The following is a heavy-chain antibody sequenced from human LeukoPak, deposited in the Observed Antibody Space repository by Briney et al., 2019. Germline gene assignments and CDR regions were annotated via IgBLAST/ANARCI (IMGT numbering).Heavy chain of an antibody. J-gene: IGHJ4*02. D-gene: IGHD5-12*01. V-gene: IGHV4-59*12. Sequence: SETLSLTCTVSGDSIDSYYWSWIRQPPGKGLEWIGYIYYRGTTSYNPFLKSRVTISVDTSKNQFSLKLNSVTAADTAVFYCARLPRYGGYDHFDYWGQGILVIVSS. CDR2: IYYRGTT. CDR1: GDSIDSYY. CDR3: ARLPRYGGYDHFDY.